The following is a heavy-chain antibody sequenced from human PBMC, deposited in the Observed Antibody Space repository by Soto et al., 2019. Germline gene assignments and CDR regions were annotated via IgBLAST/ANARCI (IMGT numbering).Heavy chain of an antibody. Sequence: EVQLLESGGGLVQPGGSLRLSCAASGFTFNTYAMSWVRQGPGKGLEWVSTISGSGGSTYYTDSVKGRFTISGDKARNTLYLQMDSLRVEDTAVYYCAKAYSSTAQVHFDYWGQGTLVTVSS. CDR3: AKAYSSTAQVHFDY. D-gene: IGHD6-13*01. CDR1: GFTFNTYA. CDR2: ISGSGGST. V-gene: IGHV3-23*01. J-gene: IGHJ4*02.